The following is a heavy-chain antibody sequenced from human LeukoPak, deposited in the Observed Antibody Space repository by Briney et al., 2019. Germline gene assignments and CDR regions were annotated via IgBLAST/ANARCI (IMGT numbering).Heavy chain of an antibody. J-gene: IGHJ3*02. CDR2: VSATGYTT. D-gene: IGHD3-22*01. V-gene: IGHV3-23*01. CDR3: ARDWRDSSGKYPNDAFDI. CDR1: GFTFSSYG. Sequence: GGSLRLSCVASGFTFSSYGMSWVRQAPGKGLEWVSYVSATGYTTSYADSVKGRFTISRDNAKNSLYLQMNSLRAEGTCVYYSARDWRDSSGKYPNDAFDIWGQGTLVTVSS.